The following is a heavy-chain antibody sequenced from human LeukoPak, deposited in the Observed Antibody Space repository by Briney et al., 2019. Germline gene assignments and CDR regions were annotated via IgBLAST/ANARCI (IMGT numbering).Heavy chain of an antibody. V-gene: IGHV3-15*01. CDR1: GFTFSNAW. Sequence: GGSLRLSCAASGFTFSNAWMSWVRQAPGKGLEWVGHIKKKIDGGPTDYAAPVKDRFTISRDDSENTLYLQMNSLKSEDTAVYYCTTRVWSGDSLDFDSWGQGTLVTVSS. D-gene: IGHD3-10*01. CDR3: TTRVWSGDSLDFDS. CDR2: IKKKIDGGPT. J-gene: IGHJ4*02.